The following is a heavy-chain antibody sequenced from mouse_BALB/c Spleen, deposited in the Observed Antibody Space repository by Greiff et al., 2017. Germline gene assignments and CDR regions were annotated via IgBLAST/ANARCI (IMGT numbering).Heavy chain of an antibody. D-gene: IGHD1-2*01. CDR1: GFSLSSYG. CDR3: ARPMSTATAY. CDR2: IWAGGST. V-gene: IGHV2-9*02. Sequence: VQRVESGPGLVAPSQSLSITCTVSGFSLSSYGVHWVRQPPGKGLEWLGVIWAGGSTNYNSALMSRLSISKDNSKSQVFLKMNSLQTDDTAMYCCARPMSTATAYWGQGTLVTVSA. J-gene: IGHJ3*01.